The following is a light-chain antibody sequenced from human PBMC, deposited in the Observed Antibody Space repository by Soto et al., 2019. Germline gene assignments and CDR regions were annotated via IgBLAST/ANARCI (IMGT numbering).Light chain of an antibody. Sequence: EIVLTQSPATLSLSPGERATLSCRASQSVSSYLAWYQQKPGQAPRLLIYDASNRATGIPARFSGSGSGTDFNLTINSREPEDFAVDYCQQRSNWPPLYTFGQGTKLEIK. CDR2: DAS. V-gene: IGKV3-11*01. CDR3: QQRSNWPPLYT. CDR1: QSVSSY. J-gene: IGKJ2*01.